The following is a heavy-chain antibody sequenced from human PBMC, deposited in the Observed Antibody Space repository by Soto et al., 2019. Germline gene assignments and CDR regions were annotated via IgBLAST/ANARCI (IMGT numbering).Heavy chain of an antibody. V-gene: IGHV1-2*02. D-gene: IGHD3-10*01. CDR3: ARDFEGSGSPDYYYYGMDV. CDR1: GYTFTGYY. Sequence: QVQLVQSGAEVKKPGASVKVSCKASGYTFTGYYMHWVRQAPGQGLEWMGWINPNSGGTNYAQKCQGRVTMTRDTSISTAYMELSRLRSDDTAVYYCARDFEGSGSPDYYYYGMDVWGQGTTVTVSS. CDR2: INPNSGGT. J-gene: IGHJ6*02.